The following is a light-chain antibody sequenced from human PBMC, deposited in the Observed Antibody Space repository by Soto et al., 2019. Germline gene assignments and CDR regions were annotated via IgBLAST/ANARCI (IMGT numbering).Light chain of an antibody. Sequence: EIGMTQSPATLSVSPGDRATLSCRASQSVRSNLAWYQQKPGQAPRILIYGASTRATGIPARFSGSGSGTEFTLTISSLQSEDFALYYCQQYNNWPRTFGQGTKLEIK. J-gene: IGKJ2*01. CDR1: QSVRSN. V-gene: IGKV3-15*01. CDR3: QQYNNWPRT. CDR2: GAS.